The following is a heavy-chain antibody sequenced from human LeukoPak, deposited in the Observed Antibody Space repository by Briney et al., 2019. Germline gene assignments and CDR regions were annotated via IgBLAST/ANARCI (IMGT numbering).Heavy chain of an antibody. V-gene: IGHV4-34*01. D-gene: IGHD6-19*01. J-gene: IGHJ3*02. CDR1: GGSISSYY. CDR3: ARNSGWLDAFDI. CDR2: INHSGST. Sequence: PSETLSLTCTVSGGSISSYYWSWIRQPAGKGLEWIGEINHSGSTNYNPSLKSRVTISVDTSKNQFSLKLSSVTAADTAVYYCARNSGWLDAFDIWGQGTMVTVSS.